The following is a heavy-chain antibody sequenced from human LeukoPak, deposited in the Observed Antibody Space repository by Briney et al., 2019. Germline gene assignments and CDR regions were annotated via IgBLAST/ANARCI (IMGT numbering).Heavy chain of an antibody. Sequence: GRSLRLSCAASGFTFDDYAMHWVRHAPGKGLEWVSGISWNSGSIGYADSVKGRFTISRDNAKNSLYLQMNSLRAEDTAVYYCAKDALYNYYDSSGPIDYWGQGTLVTVSS. J-gene: IGHJ4*02. CDR3: AKDALYNYYDSSGPIDY. CDR2: ISWNSGSI. D-gene: IGHD3-22*01. CDR1: GFTFDDYA. V-gene: IGHV3-9*01.